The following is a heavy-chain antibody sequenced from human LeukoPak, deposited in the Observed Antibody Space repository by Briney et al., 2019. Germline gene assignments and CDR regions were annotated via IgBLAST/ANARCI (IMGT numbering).Heavy chain of an antibody. J-gene: IGHJ4*02. CDR2: ISYDGTEK. CDR1: GFTFSSYG. D-gene: IGHD4-17*01. V-gene: IGHV3-30*03. Sequence: GGSLRLSCAASGFTFSSYGMHWVRRAPGKGLEWVAVISYDGTEKYYGDSVKGRFTISRDNSKNTLYLQMNSLRAEDTALYYCARDGHGVPLDYWGQGTLVTVSP. CDR3: ARDGHGVPLDY.